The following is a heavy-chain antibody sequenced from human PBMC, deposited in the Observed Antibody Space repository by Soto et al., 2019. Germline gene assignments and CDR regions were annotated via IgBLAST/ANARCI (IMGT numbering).Heavy chain of an antibody. CDR3: ARVGPWVPYYYDSSPYTFENWFGP. D-gene: IGHD3-22*01. J-gene: IGHJ5*02. CDR2: IYHGGST. Sequence: SETLSLTCTVSGGSVSSGDYYWGWLRQPPGKGLEWIGSIYHGGSTYYNPSLNSRVTLSIDMTNNHVSLILNSVTAADTAVYYCARVGPWVPYYYDSSPYTFENWFGPWGQGTLVTVSS. CDR1: GGSVSSGDYY. V-gene: IGHV4-39*02.